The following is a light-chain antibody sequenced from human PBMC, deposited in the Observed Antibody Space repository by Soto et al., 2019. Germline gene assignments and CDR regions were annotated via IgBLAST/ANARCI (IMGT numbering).Light chain of an antibody. J-gene: IGLJ2*01. CDR3: SSYTSSSTPVV. CDR1: SSDVGTYNL. V-gene: IGLV2-14*02. Sequence: QSALTQPASVSGSPGQSITISCTGTSSDVGTYNLVSWYQHHPGKAPKLMIYEGSKRPSGVSNRFSGSKSGNTASLTISGLQAEDEADYYCSSYTSSSTPVVFGGGTQLTVL. CDR2: EGS.